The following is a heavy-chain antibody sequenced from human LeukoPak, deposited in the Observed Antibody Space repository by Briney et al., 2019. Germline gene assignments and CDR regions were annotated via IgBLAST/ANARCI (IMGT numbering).Heavy chain of an antibody. CDR3: ARAPVFSSSSGGSTPFDY. CDR2: ISYDGSNK. J-gene: IGHJ4*02. D-gene: IGHD6-6*01. CDR1: GFTFSSYG. Sequence: GGSLRLSCAASGFTFSSYGMHWVRQAPGKGLEWVAVISYDGSNKYYADSVKGRFTISRDNSKNTLYLQMNSLRAEDTAVYYCARAPVFSSSSGGSTPFDYWGQGTLVTVSS. V-gene: IGHV3-30*03.